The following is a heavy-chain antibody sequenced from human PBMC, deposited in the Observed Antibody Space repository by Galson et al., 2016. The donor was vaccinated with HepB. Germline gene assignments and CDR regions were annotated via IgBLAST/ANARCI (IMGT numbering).Heavy chain of an antibody. V-gene: IGHV3-11*01. CDR2: ISSSGTTI. CDR3: ATDGLVLASPLFDY. J-gene: IGHJ4*02. D-gene: IGHD2-8*02. Sequence: SLRLSCAASGFTFSDYYMSWIRQAPGKGLEWVSHISSSGTTISYADSVKGRFTISRDNAKNSLYLQMNSLRAEDTAVYYCATDGLVLASPLFDYWGQGTLATVSS. CDR1: GFTFSDYY.